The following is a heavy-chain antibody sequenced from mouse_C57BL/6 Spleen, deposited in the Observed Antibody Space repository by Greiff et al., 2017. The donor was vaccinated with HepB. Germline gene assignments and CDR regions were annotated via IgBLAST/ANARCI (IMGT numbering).Heavy chain of an antibody. D-gene: IGHD3-3*01. CDR3: ARGGLHWYFDV. J-gene: IGHJ1*03. V-gene: IGHV3-6*01. CDR1: GYSITSGYY. Sequence: DVQLQESGPGLVKPSQSLSLTCSVTGYSITSGYYWNWIRQFPGNKLEWMGYISYDGSNNYNPSLKNRISITRDTSKNQFFLKLNSVTTEDTATYYCARGGLHWYFDVWGTGTTVTVSS. CDR2: ISYDGSN.